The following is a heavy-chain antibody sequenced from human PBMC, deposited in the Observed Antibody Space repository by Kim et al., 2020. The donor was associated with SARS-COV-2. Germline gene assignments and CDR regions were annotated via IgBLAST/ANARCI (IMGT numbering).Heavy chain of an antibody. CDR3: AKPTYGAGSWDR. J-gene: IGHJ4*02. Sequence: GGSLRLSCAASGFTFNTYAVTWVRQAPGKGLEWVSGITPSGESTYYADSVRGRFTISRDNSKDTLYLQMNSLRAEDTAIYYCAKPTYGAGSWDRWGQGTL. CDR2: ITPSGEST. D-gene: IGHD3-10*01. V-gene: IGHV3-23*01. CDR1: GFTFNTYA.